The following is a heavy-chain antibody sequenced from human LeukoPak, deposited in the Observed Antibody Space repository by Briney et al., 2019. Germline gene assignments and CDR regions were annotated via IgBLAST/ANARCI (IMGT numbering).Heavy chain of an antibody. CDR2: INPNSGGT. CDR1: GYTFTSYA. CDR3: AREVLLQKKLERLLGY. J-gene: IGHJ4*02. V-gene: IGHV1-2*06. Sequence: ASVKVSCKASGYTFTSYAMNWVRQAPGQGLEWMGRINPNSGGTNYAQKFQGRVTMTRDTSISTAYMELSRLRSDDTAVYYCAREVLLQKKLERLLGYWGQGTLVTVSS. D-gene: IGHD1-1*01.